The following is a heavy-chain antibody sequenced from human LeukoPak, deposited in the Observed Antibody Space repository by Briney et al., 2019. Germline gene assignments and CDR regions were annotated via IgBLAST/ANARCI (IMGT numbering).Heavy chain of an antibody. CDR1: GFTFSSYS. Sequence: GGSLRLSCAASGFTFSSYSMNWVRQAPGKGLEWVSSISSSSSYLYYADSVKGRFTISRDNVKNSLYLQMNSLRAEDTAVYYCASSMVRGVISIRDYYYMDVWGKGTRVTVSS. CDR2: ISSSSSYL. V-gene: IGHV3-21*01. J-gene: IGHJ6*03. CDR3: ASSMVRGVISIRDYYYMDV. D-gene: IGHD3-10*01.